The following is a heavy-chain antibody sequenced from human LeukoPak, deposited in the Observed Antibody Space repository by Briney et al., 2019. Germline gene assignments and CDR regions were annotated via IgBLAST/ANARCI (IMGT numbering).Heavy chain of an antibody. CDR2: IIPILGTA. V-gene: IGHV1-69*04. J-gene: IGHJ4*03. CDR3: ATMPRYCSGGSCSYFDY. Sequence: ASVKVSCKASGGTFSSYAISWVRQAPGQGLEWMGRIIPILGTANYAQKFQGRVTITADKSTSTAYMELSSLRSEDTAVYYCATMPRYCSGGSCSYFDYWGQGTLVTVSS. D-gene: IGHD2-15*01. CDR1: GGTFSSYA.